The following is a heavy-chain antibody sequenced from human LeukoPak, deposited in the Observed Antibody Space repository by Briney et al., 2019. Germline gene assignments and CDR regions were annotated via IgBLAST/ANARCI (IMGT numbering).Heavy chain of an antibody. D-gene: IGHD3-22*01. CDR3: ANVDSSGYYTFDY. CDR2: IFYSGTT. Sequence: PSETLSLTCTVSGGSINTNYWSWIRQPPGKELEWIGYIFYSGTTTYSPSLKSRVSISVDTSKNQFSLKLSSVTAADTAVYYCANVDSSGYYTFDYWGQGTLVTVSS. V-gene: IGHV4-59*01. CDR1: GGSINTNY. J-gene: IGHJ4*02.